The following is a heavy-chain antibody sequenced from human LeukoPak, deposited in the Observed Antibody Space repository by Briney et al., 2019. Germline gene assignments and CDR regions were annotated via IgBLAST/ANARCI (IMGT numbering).Heavy chain of an antibody. D-gene: IGHD6-13*01. CDR3: AKSGSKGLYSGSFPTPRSYAFDI. J-gene: IGHJ3*02. CDR2: ISGSGGSA. Sequence: GGSLRLSCAASGFTFSSYAMSWVRQAPGKGLEWVSAISGSGGSAYYADSVKGRFTISRDNSKNTLYLQMNSLRAEDTAVYYCAKSGSKGLYSGSFPTPRSYAFDIWGQGTMVTVSS. V-gene: IGHV3-23*01. CDR1: GFTFSSYA.